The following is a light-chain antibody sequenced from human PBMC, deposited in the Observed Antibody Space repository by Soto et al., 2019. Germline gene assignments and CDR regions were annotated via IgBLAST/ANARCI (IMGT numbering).Light chain of an antibody. Sequence: QSALTQPASVSGSPGQSITISCAGTSSDVGRYDLVSWYQQHPGKAPKVIVYEVNKRPSGVSNRFSGSKSANTASLTISGLQTEDEADYYCCSYAGGSTIFGGGTQLTVL. V-gene: IGLV2-23*02. CDR2: EVN. CDR3: CSYAGGSTI. CDR1: SSDVGRYDL. J-gene: IGLJ2*01.